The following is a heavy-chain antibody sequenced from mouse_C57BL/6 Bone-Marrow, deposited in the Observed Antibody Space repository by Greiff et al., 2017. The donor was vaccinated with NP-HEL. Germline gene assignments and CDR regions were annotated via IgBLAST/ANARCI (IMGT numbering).Heavy chain of an antibody. Sequence: VQLKESGAELVRPGASVKLSCTASGFNIKDDYMHWVKQRPEQGLEWIGWIDPENGDTEYASKFQGKATITADTSSNTAYLKLSSLTSEDTAVYYCTTGLLLAWFAYWGKVTLVTVSA. V-gene: IGHV14-4*01. CDR1: GFNIKDDY. CDR3: TTGLLLAWFAY. J-gene: IGHJ3*01. CDR2: IDPENGDT. D-gene: IGHD2-3*01.